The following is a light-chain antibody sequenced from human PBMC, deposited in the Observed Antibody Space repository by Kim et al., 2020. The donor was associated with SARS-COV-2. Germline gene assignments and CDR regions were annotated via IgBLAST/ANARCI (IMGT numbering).Light chain of an antibody. J-gene: IGKJ4*01. CDR3: QQTNSFPLT. Sequence: DIQMTQSPSSVSTSVGDSVTITCRARENVNSWLAWYQQKPGKAPKLLIYSAFILQTGVPSRFSGSGSGTDFTLTINNLQPEDFATYYCQQTNSFPLTFGGGTKVDIK. CDR2: SAF. CDR1: ENVNSW. V-gene: IGKV1-12*01.